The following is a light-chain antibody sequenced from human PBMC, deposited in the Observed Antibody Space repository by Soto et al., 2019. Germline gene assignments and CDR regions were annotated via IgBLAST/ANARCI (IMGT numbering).Light chain of an antibody. CDR3: QQYGSSGT. V-gene: IGKV3-20*01. CDR2: DAS. CDR1: QSVASNY. Sequence: EIVLTQSPGTLSLSTGERATLSCRASQSVASNYLGWYQQKPGQAPRVLIFDASIRATGIPDRFSGSGSGSDFTLTISRLEPEDFAVYYCQQYGSSGTFGQGTKVDI. J-gene: IGKJ1*01.